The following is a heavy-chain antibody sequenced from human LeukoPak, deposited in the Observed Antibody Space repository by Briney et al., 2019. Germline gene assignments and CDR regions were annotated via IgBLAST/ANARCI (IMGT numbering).Heavy chain of an antibody. CDR3: ARDPYSSGWYKDAFDI. D-gene: IGHD6-19*01. CDR2: ISGSSSYI. V-gene: IGHV3-21*01. J-gene: IGHJ3*02. CDR1: GFTFSSYS. Sequence: GGSLRLSCAASGFTFSSYSMNWVRQAPGKGLEWVSSISGSSSYINYADSVRGRFTISRDNAQNSLFLQLNSLRAEDTAVYYCARDPYSSGWYKDAFDIWGQGTMVTVSS.